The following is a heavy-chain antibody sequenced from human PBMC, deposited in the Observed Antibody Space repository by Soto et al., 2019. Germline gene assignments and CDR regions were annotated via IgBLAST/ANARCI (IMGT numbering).Heavy chain of an antibody. J-gene: IGHJ4*02. CDR2: INHSGST. D-gene: IGHD3-9*01. Sequence: PSETLSLTCAVYGGSFSGYYWTWIRQPPGTGLEWIGEINHSGSTNYNPSLKSRVTISVDTSKNQFSLKLGSVTAADTAVYYCARMTYYDFLTGYPSGYDFDYWGQGTLVTVSS. CDR1: GGSFSGYY. V-gene: IGHV4-34*01. CDR3: ARMTYYDFLTGYPSGYDFDY.